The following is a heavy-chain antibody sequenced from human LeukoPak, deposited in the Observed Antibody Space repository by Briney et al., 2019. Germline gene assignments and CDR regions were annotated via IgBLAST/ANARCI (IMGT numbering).Heavy chain of an antibody. CDR2: ISGSGGST. D-gene: IGHD5-18*01. V-gene: IGHV3-23*01. Sequence: GGSLRLSCAASGFTFSSYAMSWVRQAPGKGLEWVAAISGSGGSTYYADSVKGRFTFSRDNSKNTLYLQMNSLRAEDTAVYYCAKDKSAYTAMACFDYWGQGTLVTVSS. CDR1: GFTFSSYA. J-gene: IGHJ4*02. CDR3: AKDKSAYTAMACFDY.